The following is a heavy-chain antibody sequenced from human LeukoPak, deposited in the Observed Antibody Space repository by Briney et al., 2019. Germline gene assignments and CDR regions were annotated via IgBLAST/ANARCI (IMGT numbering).Heavy chain of an antibody. CDR2: IHSDGSST. V-gene: IGHV3-74*01. D-gene: IGHD6-19*01. CDR3: AKDRLQWLVRNYFDY. J-gene: IGHJ4*02. Sequence: GGSLRLSCVVSGFTFSTTWMHWVRQAPGKGLVWVSRIHSDGSSTNYADSVKGRFTISRDNSKNTLYLQMNSLRAEDTAVYYCAKDRLQWLVRNYFDYWGQGTLVTVSS. CDR1: GFTFSTTW.